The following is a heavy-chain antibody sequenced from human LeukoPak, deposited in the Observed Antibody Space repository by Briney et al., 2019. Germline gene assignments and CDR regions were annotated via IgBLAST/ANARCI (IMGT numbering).Heavy chain of an antibody. CDR2: INPNSGGT. J-gene: IGHJ5*02. D-gene: IGHD2-2*01. Sequence: GASVKASCKASGYTFTGYYMHWVRQAPGQGLEWMGWINPNSGGTNYAQKFQGRVTMTRDTSISTAYMELSRLRSDDTAVYYCARAGFGVVVPAAIGWFDPWGQGTLVTVSS. V-gene: IGHV1-2*02. CDR3: ARAGFGVVVPAAIGWFDP. CDR1: GYTFTGYY.